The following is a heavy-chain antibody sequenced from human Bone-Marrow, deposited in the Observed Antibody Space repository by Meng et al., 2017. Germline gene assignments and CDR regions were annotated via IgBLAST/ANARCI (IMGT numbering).Heavy chain of an antibody. CDR3: ARDGGYSGYFYGDAFDI. J-gene: IGHJ3*02. CDR1: GFTFSSYA. Sequence: GESLKISCAASGFTFSSYAMHWVRQAPGKGLEWVAVISYDGSNKYYADSVKGRFTISRDNSKNTLYLQMNSLRAEDTAVYYCARDGGYSGYFYGDAFDIWGQGTRVTVSS. CDR2: ISYDGSNK. V-gene: IGHV3-30*04. D-gene: IGHD5-12*01.